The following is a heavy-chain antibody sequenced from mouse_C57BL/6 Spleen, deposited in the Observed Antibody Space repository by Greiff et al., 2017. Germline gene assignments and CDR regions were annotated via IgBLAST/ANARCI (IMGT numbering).Heavy chain of an antibody. J-gene: IGHJ2*01. D-gene: IGHD1-1*01. CDR1: GYTFTDYY. V-gene: IGHV1-26*01. CDR3: ARGSYYVPLYFDY. CDR2: INPNNGGT. Sequence: EVQLQQSGPELVKPGASVKISCKASGYTFTDYYMNWVKQSHGKSLEWIGDINPNNGGTSYNQKFKGKATLTVDKSSSTAYMELRSLTSADSAVXYCARGSYYVPLYFDYWGQGTTLTVSS.